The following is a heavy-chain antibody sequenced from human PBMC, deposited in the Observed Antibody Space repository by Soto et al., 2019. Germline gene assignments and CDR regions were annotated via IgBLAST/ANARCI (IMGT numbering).Heavy chain of an antibody. Sequence: VQVAESGGGAVEPGRSLSLSCAASGFSFSRYAIHWVRQAPGTGLEWVAVISKDGSHKYYLESVKGRFTISRDNSKNILSLQMNSLRDEDTAVYYCARSRSGAVADSFDFWGQGTLVTVSS. V-gene: IGHV3-30*04. J-gene: IGHJ4*02. CDR1: GFSFSRYA. D-gene: IGHD3-10*01. CDR3: ARSRSGAVADSFDF. CDR2: ISKDGSHK.